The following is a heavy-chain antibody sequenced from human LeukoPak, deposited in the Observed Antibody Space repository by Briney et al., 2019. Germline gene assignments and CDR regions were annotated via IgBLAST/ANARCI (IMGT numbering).Heavy chain of an antibody. J-gene: IGHJ6*02. CDR1: GFTFSSYA. Sequence: GGSLRLSCAASGFTFSSYAMHWVRQAPGKGLEWVAVISYDGSNKYYADSVKGRFTISRDNSKNTLYLQMNSLRAEDTAVYYCARSVGLDYYYGMDVWGQGTLVTVSS. V-gene: IGHV3-30-3*01. CDR3: ARSVGLDYYYGMDV. CDR2: ISYDGSNK. D-gene: IGHD4-23*01.